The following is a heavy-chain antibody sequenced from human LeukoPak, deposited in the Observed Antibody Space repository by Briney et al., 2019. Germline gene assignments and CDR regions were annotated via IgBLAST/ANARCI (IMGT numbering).Heavy chain of an antibody. CDR1: GYTFTGYY. CDR3: ARVLLTYYFDSSGYYDY. J-gene: IGHJ4*02. CDR2: INPNSGGT. Sequence: GASVKVSCKASGYTFTGYYMHWVRQAPGQGLERMGWINPNSGGTNYAQKFQDRVTMTRDTSISTAYMELSRLRSDDTAVYYCARVLLTYYFDSSGYYDYWGQGTLVTVSS. D-gene: IGHD3-22*01. V-gene: IGHV1-2*02.